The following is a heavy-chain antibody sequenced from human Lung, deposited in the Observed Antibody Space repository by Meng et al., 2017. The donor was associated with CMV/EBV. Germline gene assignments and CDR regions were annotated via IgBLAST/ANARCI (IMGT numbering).Heavy chain of an antibody. CDR1: GYTFSTYT. V-gene: IGHV7-4-1*02. CDR3: ARGGNVDP. Sequence: QLVQSWSELKKPGASVQVSCKASGYTFSTYTITWVRQAHGRGLEWMGWISTNTGTPTYTQGFTGRFVFSLDTSVSTAYLQISSLKAEDTAVYYCARGGNVDPWGQGTLVTVSS. D-gene: IGHD3-16*01. J-gene: IGHJ5*02. CDR2: ISTNTGTP.